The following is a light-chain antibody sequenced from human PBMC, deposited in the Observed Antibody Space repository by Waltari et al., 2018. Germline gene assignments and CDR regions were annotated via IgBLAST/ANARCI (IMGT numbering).Light chain of an antibody. J-gene: IGLJ1*01. Sequence: QSALTQPASVSGSPGQSITIPCTGTSSDVGNYNYVSWYQQHPGKVPKLIIYGVSNRPSGVSNRFSGTKSGNTASLTIAGLQAEDKADYYCSSYTGGSTFYVFGTGTKVAVL. V-gene: IGLV2-14*01. CDR1: SSDVGNYNY. CDR3: SSYTGGSTFYV. CDR2: GVS.